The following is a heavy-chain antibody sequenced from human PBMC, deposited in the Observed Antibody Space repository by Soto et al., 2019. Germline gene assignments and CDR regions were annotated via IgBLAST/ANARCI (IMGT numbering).Heavy chain of an antibody. J-gene: IGHJ4*02. Sequence: QVQLVESGGGVVQPGRSLRLSCAASGFTFSSYVMHWVRQAPGKGLEWVAVISYDGSNKYYADSVKGRFTVSRDNSKNTLYLQMNSLRTEDTAGYYCAKDLRRWERAAGDSWGQGTLVTVSS. V-gene: IGHV3-30*18. CDR3: AKDLRRWERAAGDS. D-gene: IGHD1-26*01. CDR2: ISYDGSNK. CDR1: GFTFSSYV.